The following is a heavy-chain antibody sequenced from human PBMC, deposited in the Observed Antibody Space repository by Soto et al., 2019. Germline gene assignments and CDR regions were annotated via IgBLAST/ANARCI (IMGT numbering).Heavy chain of an antibody. Sequence: PSQTLSLTCAISGDSVSSNTASWNWIRQSPSRGLEWLGRTYFRSKWYNDYDGSVKSRIIINPDTANNQFSLQLNSVTPEDTAVYFCAKGDNLGPKTGYAFDPWGQGIMVTVSS. CDR1: GDSVSSNTAS. D-gene: IGHD5-12*01. J-gene: IGHJ5*02. CDR3: AKGDNLGPKTGYAFDP. V-gene: IGHV6-1*01. CDR2: TYFRSKWYN.